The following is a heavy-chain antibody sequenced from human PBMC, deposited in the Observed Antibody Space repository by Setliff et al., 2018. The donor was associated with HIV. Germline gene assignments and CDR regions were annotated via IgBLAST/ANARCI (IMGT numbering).Heavy chain of an antibody. D-gene: IGHD3-22*01. J-gene: IGHJ4*02. CDR3: ARDTGKSSGLDY. CDR2: IYYSGST. Sequence: SETLSLTCSLSGGSISSYHWNWIRQPPGKGLEWIGYIYYSGSTKYNPSLKSRVTISVDTSKNQFSLKVSSVTAADTAVYYCARDTGKSSGLDYWGQGTLVTVSS. V-gene: IGHV4-59*01. CDR1: GGSISSYH.